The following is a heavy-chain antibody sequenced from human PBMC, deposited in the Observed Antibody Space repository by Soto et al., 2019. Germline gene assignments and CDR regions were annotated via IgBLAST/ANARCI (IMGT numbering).Heavy chain of an antibody. D-gene: IGHD2-8*01. CDR1: GYAFSGYR. J-gene: IGHJ5*01. V-gene: IGHV1-18*01. CDR2: ISDYNGNT. CDR3: ARDLGPPNWFDS. Sequence: QVQLVQSGAEMKQPGASVKVSCKTSGYAFSGYRLSWVRQGPGQGLEWMGWISDYNGNTDYAQQLEGRVTRTTDTSTSTGDMELRSLRSDDTAVYYCARDLGPPNWFDSWGQGTLVTVSS.